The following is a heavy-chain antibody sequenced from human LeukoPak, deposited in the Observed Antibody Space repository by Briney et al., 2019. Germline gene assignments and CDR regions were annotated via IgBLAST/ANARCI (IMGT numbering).Heavy chain of an antibody. V-gene: IGHV3-33*01. J-gene: IGHJ4*02. CDR1: GFSFGICG. CDR3: ARDRNNYYFDH. CDR2: IWTNGRDE. Sequence: PGGSLTFSCAASGFSFGICGMRWVRQAPGKGLEWVAFIWTNGRDEYYADSVKGRFTVSRDNSNNVLYLHMNSVRAEDTAVYYCARDRNNYYFDHCGQGTQVTVSS. D-gene: IGHD1-20*01.